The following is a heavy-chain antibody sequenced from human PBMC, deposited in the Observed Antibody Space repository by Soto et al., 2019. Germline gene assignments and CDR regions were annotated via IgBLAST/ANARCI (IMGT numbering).Heavy chain of an antibody. D-gene: IGHD2-21*02. CDR3: ARDQHIVVVTAIDY. V-gene: IGHV1-18*01. Sequence: QVKLVQSGAEVKKPGASVKVSCKASGYTFTSYGISWVRQAPGQGLEWMGWISAYNGNTNYAQKHQGRVTMTTDTSRITAYMEVRSLRSDDTAVYYCARDQHIVVVTAIDYWGQGSLVTVSS. J-gene: IGHJ4*02. CDR1: GYTFTSYG. CDR2: ISAYNGNT.